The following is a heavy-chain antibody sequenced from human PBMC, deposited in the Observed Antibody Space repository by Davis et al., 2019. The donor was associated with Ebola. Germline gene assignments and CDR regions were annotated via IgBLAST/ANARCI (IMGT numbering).Heavy chain of an antibody. CDR3: ASSGLVPNWFDP. CDR1: GGSISSGGYY. J-gene: IGHJ5*02. V-gene: IGHV4-31*03. CDR2: IYYSGST. Sequence: LRLSCTVSGGSISSGGYYWSWIRQHPGKGLEWIGYIYYSGSTYYNPSLKSRVTISVDTSKNQFSLKLSSVTAADTAVYYCASSGLVPNWFDPWGQGTLVTVSS. D-gene: IGHD3-10*01.